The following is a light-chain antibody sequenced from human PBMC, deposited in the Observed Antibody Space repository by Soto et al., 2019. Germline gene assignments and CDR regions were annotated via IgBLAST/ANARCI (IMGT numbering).Light chain of an antibody. CDR2: EVS. CDR3: SSYTSSNTLV. J-gene: IGLJ2*01. CDR1: SSDVGAYNY. V-gene: IGLV2-14*01. Sequence: QSVLTQPASVSGSPGQSITISCTGTSSDVGAYNYVSWYQQHPGKAPKLMIFEVSDRPSGVSNRFSGSKSGNTASLTISGLQAEDEADYYCSSYTSSNTLVFGGGNQLTVL.